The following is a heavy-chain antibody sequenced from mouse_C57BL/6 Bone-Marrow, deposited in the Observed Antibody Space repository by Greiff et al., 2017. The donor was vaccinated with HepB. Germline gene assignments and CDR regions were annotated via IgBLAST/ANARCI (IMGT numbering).Heavy chain of an antibody. D-gene: IGHD2-1*01. CDR2: INPSTGGT. V-gene: IGHV1-42*01. J-gene: IGHJ3*01. CDR1: GYSFTGYY. CDR3: AREGGNYVRFAY. Sequence: EVQLQHSGPELVKPGASVKISCKASGYSFTGYYMNWVKQSPEKSLEWIGEINPSTGGTTYNQKFKAKATLTVDKSSSTANMQLKSLTSEDSAVYYCAREGGNYVRFAYWGQGTLVTVSA.